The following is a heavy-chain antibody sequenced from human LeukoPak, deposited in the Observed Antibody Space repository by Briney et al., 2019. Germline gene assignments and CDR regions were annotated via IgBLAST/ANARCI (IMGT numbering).Heavy chain of an antibody. CDR2: IWYDGSTK. V-gene: IGHV3-33*06. CDR3: VKDYRTGSYYPDI. Sequence: PGGSLRLSCAASGFTLSNHGIHWVRRAPGKGLEWVAVIWYDGSTKYYLDSVKGRFSISRDNSKNTVHLQMNSLSAEDTAIYYCVKDYRTGSYYPDIWGRGTLVTVSS. D-gene: IGHD3-10*01. CDR1: GFTLSNHG. J-gene: IGHJ4*02.